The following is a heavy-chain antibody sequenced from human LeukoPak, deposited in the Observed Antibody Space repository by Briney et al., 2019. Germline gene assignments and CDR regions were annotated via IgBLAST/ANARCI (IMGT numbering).Heavy chain of an antibody. D-gene: IGHD3-22*01. CDR2: INPNSGGT. Sequence: ASVTVSFTASGYTLTDYYMHWVRQAPGQGLEWMGRINPNSGGTNYAQKFQGRVTMTRDTSISTVYMELNRLRSDDTAVYYCARVGHYESSGYYEYWGQGTLVTVSS. CDR3: ARVGHYESSGYYEY. V-gene: IGHV1-2*06. J-gene: IGHJ4*02. CDR1: GYTLTDYY.